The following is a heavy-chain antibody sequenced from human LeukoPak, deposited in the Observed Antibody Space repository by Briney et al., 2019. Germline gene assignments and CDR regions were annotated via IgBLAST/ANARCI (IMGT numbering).Heavy chain of an antibody. J-gene: IGHJ4*02. D-gene: IGHD6-19*01. CDR3: AKTSSGWYPFDY. CDR1: GFTFNSYA. CDR2: ISASGGST. V-gene: IGHV3-23*01. Sequence: GSLRLSCAASGFTFNSYAMSWVRQAPGKGLEWVSGISASGGSTYYADSVKGRFTISRDNSKNTLYVQMNSLRAEDTAIYYCAKTSSGWYPFDYWGQGTLVTVSS.